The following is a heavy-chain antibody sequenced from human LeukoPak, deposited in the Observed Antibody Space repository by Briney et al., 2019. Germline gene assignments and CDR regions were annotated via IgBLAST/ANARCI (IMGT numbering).Heavy chain of an antibody. CDR3: ARGDRYIAVARSYYYYMDV. J-gene: IGHJ6*03. CDR1: GGSISSYY. Sequence: PSETLSLTCTVSGGSISSYYWSWIRQPAGKGLEWIGRIYTSGSTNYNPSLKSRVTISVDKSKNQFSLKLSSVTAADTAVYYCARGDRYIAVARSYYYYMDVRGKGTTVTVSS. V-gene: IGHV4-4*07. CDR2: IYTSGST. D-gene: IGHD6-19*01.